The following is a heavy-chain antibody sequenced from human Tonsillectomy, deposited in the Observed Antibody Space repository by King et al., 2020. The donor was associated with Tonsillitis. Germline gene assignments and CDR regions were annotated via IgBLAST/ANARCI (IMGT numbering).Heavy chain of an antibody. Sequence: QLVESGGGLVKPGGSLRLSCAASGFTFSTYSFNWVRQAPGKGLEWVSSISDGSRYIFYADSVKGRFTISRDNAKNSRFLQMNSLRAEETAVYYCVRVAYYYDNSGYPFDYWGQGTLVTVSS. CDR1: GFTFSTYS. CDR3: VRVAYYYDNSGYPFDY. CDR2: ISDGSRYI. D-gene: IGHD3-22*01. V-gene: IGHV3-21*01. J-gene: IGHJ4*02.